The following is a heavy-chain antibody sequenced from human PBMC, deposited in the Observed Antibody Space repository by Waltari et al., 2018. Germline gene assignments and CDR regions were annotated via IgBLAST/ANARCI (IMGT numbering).Heavy chain of an antibody. CDR3: AKDRTMVDLLGAFDI. D-gene: IGHD3-10*01. J-gene: IGHJ3*02. V-gene: IGHV3-30*18. CDR1: GFTFSSHG. CDR2: ISYDGSNK. Sequence: QVQLVESGGGVVQPGRSLRLSCAASGFTFSSHGMHWVRQAPGKGLEWVAVISYDGSNKYYADSVKGRFTISRDNSKNTLYLQMNSLRAEDTAVYYCAKDRTMVDLLGAFDIWGQGTMVTVSS.